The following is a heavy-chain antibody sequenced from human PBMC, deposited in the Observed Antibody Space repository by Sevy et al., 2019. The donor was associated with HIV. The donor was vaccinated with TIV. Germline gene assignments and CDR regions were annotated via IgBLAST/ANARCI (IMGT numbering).Heavy chain of an antibody. V-gene: IGHV3-23*01. CDR3: AREGCTKHHDY. Sequence: GGSLRLSCAASGFTFSKYSMSWVRQPPGKGLEWVSTLSSGCGEINYADSVKGRFTISRDNSKNSVNLQMNNLRPEDTAVYYCAREGCTKHHDYWGQGTLVTVSS. D-gene: IGHD2-8*01. CDR2: LSSGCGEI. J-gene: IGHJ4*02. CDR1: GFTFSKYS.